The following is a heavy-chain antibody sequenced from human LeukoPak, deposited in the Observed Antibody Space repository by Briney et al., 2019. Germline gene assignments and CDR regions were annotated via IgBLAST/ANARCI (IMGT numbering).Heavy chain of an antibody. CDR2: ISGSGGST. Sequence: GGSLRLSCAASGFTFSSYAMSWVRQAPGKGLEWVSAISGSGGSTYYADSVKGRFTISRDNSKNTLYLQMNSLSAEDTAVYYCAKPVGVGAIKTSFDYWGQGTLVTVSS. V-gene: IGHV3-23*01. D-gene: IGHD1-26*01. J-gene: IGHJ4*02. CDR1: GFTFSSYA. CDR3: AKPVGVGAIKTSFDY.